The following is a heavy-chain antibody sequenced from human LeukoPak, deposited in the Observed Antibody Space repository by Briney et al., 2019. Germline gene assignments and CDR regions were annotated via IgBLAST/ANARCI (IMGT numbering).Heavy chain of an antibody. CDR2: IYYSGST. CDR1: GGSISSHY. Sequence: SETLSLTCTVSGGSISSHYWSWIRQPPGKGLEWIGYIYYSGSTNYNPSLKSRVTISVDTSRNQFSLKLSSVTAADTAVYYCAREVGGVRRVDPWGQGTLVTVSS. J-gene: IGHJ5*02. CDR3: AREVGGVRRVDP. V-gene: IGHV4-59*11. D-gene: IGHD3-16*01.